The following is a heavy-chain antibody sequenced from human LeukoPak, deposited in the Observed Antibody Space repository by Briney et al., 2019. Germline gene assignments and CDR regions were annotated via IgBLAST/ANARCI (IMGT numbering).Heavy chain of an antibody. CDR3: VRNGYSGYDGVPYYFDY. CDR1: GFTFSSYA. Sequence: GGSLRLSCPASGFTFSSYAMRWVRQAAGKGLEWVAVISYDGSNKYYADSMKGRFSIARDKSKNTLYLQMNSLRAEDTAVYYCVRNGYSGYDGVPYYFDYWGQGTLVTVSS. V-gene: IGHV3-30-3*01. J-gene: IGHJ4*02. CDR2: ISYDGSNK. D-gene: IGHD5-12*01.